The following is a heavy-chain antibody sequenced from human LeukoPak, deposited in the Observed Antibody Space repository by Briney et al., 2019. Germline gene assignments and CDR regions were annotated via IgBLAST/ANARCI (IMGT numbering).Heavy chain of an antibody. Sequence: SGGSLRLSCAASGFTFSSYSMNWVRQAPGKGLEWVSSISSSSGYMYYADSVKGRFTISRDNPKNSLYLQMNSLRAEDTAMYYCARDRTPGMVRGDTKAPIDYWGQGTLVTVSS. D-gene: IGHD3-10*01. J-gene: IGHJ4*02. CDR2: ISSSSGYM. V-gene: IGHV3-21*06. CDR1: GFTFSSYS. CDR3: ARDRTPGMVRGDTKAPIDY.